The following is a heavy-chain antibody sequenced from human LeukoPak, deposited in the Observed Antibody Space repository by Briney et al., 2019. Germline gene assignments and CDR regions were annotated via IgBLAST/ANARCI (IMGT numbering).Heavy chain of an antibody. CDR3: ARGKLYGSAWTDFDY. CDR1: GFTFSSYG. V-gene: IGHV3-33*01. J-gene: IGHJ4*02. Sequence: GGSLRLSCAASGFTFSSYGMHWVRQAPGKGLEWVAVIWYDGSNKYYADSVKGRFTISRDNSKNMLYLQMNSLRAEDTAVYYCARGKLYGSAWTDFDYWGQGTLVTVSS. D-gene: IGHD6-19*01. CDR2: IWYDGSNK.